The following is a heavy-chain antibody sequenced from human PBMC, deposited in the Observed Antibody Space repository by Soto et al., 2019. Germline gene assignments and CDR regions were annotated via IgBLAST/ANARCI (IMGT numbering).Heavy chain of an antibody. V-gene: IGHV3-30*18. J-gene: IGHJ4*02. CDR3: AKDGVMALTYYYDSSGPH. Sequence: AGGSLRLSFAASGLTFSSYGMHWVRQAPGKGLEWVAVISYDGSNKYYADSVKGRFTISRDNSKNTLYLQMNSLRAEDTAVYYCAKDGVMALTYYYDSSGPHWGQGTLVTVSS. CDR2: ISYDGSNK. D-gene: IGHD3-22*01. CDR1: GLTFSSYG.